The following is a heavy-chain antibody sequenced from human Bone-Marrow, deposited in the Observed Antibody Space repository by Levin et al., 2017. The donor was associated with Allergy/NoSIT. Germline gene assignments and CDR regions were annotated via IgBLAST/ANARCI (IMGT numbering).Heavy chain of an antibody. Sequence: GESLKISCTTSGFTFGDYAMGWFRQAPGKGLEWVGFIRSKDFGGITGYATSVKGRFIISRDDSKSIAYLQMNSLKTEDTAVYFCTTPDSSGWYDHWGQGTLVTVSS. CDR2: IRSKDFGGIT. CDR3: TTPDSSGWYDH. CDR1: GFTFGDYA. D-gene: IGHD6-19*01. J-gene: IGHJ5*02. V-gene: IGHV3-49*03.